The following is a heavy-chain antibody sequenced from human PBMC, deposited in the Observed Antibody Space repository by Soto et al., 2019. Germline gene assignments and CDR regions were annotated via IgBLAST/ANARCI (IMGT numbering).Heavy chain of an antibody. Sequence: PGGSLRLSCAASGFSFSSYAMSWVRQAPGKGLEWVAVISYDGSNKYYADSVKGRFTISRDNSKNTLYLQMNSLRAEDTAVYYCAKDNYYDSSGYLDSWGQGTLVTVSS. CDR1: GFSFSSYA. CDR2: ISYDGSNK. CDR3: AKDNYYDSSGYLDS. V-gene: IGHV3-30*18. D-gene: IGHD3-22*01. J-gene: IGHJ4*02.